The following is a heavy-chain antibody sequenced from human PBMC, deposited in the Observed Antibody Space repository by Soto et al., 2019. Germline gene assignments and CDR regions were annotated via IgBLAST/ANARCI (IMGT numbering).Heavy chain of an antibody. Sequence: PGGSLRLSCAASGFTFSSYWMHWVRQAPGKGLVWVSRINSDGSSTSYADSVKGRFTISRDNAKNTLYLQMNSLRAEDTAVYYCASDPDYGDYVVRAFDIWGQGTMVTVSS. D-gene: IGHD4-17*01. CDR3: ASDPDYGDYVVRAFDI. J-gene: IGHJ3*02. V-gene: IGHV3-74*01. CDR2: INSDGSST. CDR1: GFTFSSYW.